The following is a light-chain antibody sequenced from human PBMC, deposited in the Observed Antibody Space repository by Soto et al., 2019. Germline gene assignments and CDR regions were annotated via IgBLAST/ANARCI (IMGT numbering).Light chain of an antibody. CDR1: HDISDY. CDR3: QQYDNVPLT. CDR2: DAS. J-gene: IGKJ4*01. V-gene: IGKV1-33*01. Sequence: DVQMTQSPSSLSASVGDRVTITCQASHDISDYLNWYQYKPGEAPKLLIYDASKLEAGVPSRFSGRGSGTDFTFSISSLQPEGIATYYCQQYDNVPLTFGGGTKVEIK.